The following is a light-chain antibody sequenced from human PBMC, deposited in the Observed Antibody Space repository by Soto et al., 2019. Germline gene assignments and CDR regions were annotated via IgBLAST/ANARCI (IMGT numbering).Light chain of an antibody. Sequence: QSALTQPASVSGSPGQSITISCTGTSTDVGGYNYVSWYQQHPGKAPKLMISDVSNRPSGVSIRFSGSKSGNTASLTISGLQAEDEADYYCNSYSNSTTLYLFGTGTQLTVL. J-gene: IGLJ1*01. CDR1: STDVGGYNY. CDR2: DVS. V-gene: IGLV2-14*01. CDR3: NSYSNSTTLYL.